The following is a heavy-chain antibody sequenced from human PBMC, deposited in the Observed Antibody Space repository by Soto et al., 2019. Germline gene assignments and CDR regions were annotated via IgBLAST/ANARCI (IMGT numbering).Heavy chain of an antibody. Sequence: QVQLVQSGAEVQKPGSSVKVSCKASGGTFSSYTISWVRQAPGQGLEWMGRIIPILGIANYAQNFQGRVTISADKSTSTAYMELSSLRSEDTAVYYCAKGGGSSTTYNWFDPWGQGTLVTVSS. J-gene: IGHJ5*02. CDR1: GGTFSSYT. CDR2: IIPILGIA. CDR3: AKGGGSSTTYNWFDP. D-gene: IGHD2-2*01. V-gene: IGHV1-69*02.